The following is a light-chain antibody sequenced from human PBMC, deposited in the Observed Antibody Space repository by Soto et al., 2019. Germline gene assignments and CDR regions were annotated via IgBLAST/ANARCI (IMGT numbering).Light chain of an antibody. V-gene: IGKV3-20*01. CDR2: GAS. Sequence: EIVLTQSPGTLSLSPGERATLSCRASQSVSSSYLAWYQQKPGQAPRLLIYGASSRPTGIPDRFSVSGSGTDFTLTISRLEPEDFAVYYCQQYGSSPPMYTFGQGTKVEIK. CDR3: QQYGSSPPMYT. J-gene: IGKJ2*01. CDR1: QSVSSSY.